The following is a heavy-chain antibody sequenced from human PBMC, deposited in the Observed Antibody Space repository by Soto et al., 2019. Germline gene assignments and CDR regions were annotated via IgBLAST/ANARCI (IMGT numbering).Heavy chain of an antibody. J-gene: IGHJ5*02. V-gene: IGHV1-18*01. CDR2: ISAYNGNT. D-gene: IGHD6-6*01. Sequence: ASVKVSWKASGYTFTSYGISWVRQAPGQGLEWMGWISAYNGNTNYAQKLQGRVTMTTDTSTSTAYMELRSLRSDDTVVYYCARDIGIAARSGHNWFAPWGQGTLVTVSA. CDR1: GYTFTSYG. CDR3: ARDIGIAARSGHNWFAP.